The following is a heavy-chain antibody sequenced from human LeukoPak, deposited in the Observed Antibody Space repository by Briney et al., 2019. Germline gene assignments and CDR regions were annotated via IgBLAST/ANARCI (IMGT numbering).Heavy chain of an antibody. CDR2: ISPNSGAT. V-gene: IGHV1-2*06. J-gene: IGHJ4*02. Sequence: GASVKVSCKASGYTFTDYYIYWVRQAPGQGLEWMGRISPNSGATKYAQKFQGRVTMTRDTSISTAYMELSRLRSDDTAVYYCARSAGRYGGNYFDYWGQGTLVTVSS. CDR3: ARSAGRYGGNYFDY. CDR1: GYTFTDYY. D-gene: IGHD2-15*01.